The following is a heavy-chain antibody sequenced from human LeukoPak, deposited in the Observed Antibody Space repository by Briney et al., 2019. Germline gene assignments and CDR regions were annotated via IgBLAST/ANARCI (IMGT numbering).Heavy chain of an antibody. CDR3: ARGGAMTGTRGYFQH. Sequence: SETLSLTCTVSGGSISSYYWSWIRQPPGKGLEWIGYIYYSGNTNYNPSLKSRVTISVDTSKNQFSLNLSSVTAADTAMYYCARGGAMTGTRGYFQHWGQGTLVTVSS. CDR2: IYYSGNT. D-gene: IGHD6-19*01. CDR1: GGSISSYY. J-gene: IGHJ1*01. V-gene: IGHV4-59*01.